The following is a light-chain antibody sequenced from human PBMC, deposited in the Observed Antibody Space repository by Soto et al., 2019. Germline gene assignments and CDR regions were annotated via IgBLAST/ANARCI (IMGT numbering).Light chain of an antibody. CDR1: ISDVGYYNY. CDR3: SSYTSSSTYV. CDR2: DVR. V-gene: IGLV2-14*03. Sequence: QSVLTQPASVSGSPGQSITISCTGTISDVGYYNYVSWYQQHPGKAPKLMIYDVRNRPSGVSNRFSGSKSGNTASLTISGLQAEDEADYYCSSYTSSSTYVFGTGTKVTVL. J-gene: IGLJ1*01.